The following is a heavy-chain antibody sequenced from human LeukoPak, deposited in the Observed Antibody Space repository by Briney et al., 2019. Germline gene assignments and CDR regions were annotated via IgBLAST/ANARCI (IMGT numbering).Heavy chain of an antibody. CDR2: ISGSGGST. Sequence: PGGSLRLSCTASGFTFSSYAMSWARQAPGKGLEWVSAISGSGGSTYYADSVKGRFTISRDNSKNTLYLQMNSLRAEDTAVYYCAKDYSSYSSGWYRFWGQGTLVTVSS. V-gene: IGHV3-23*01. CDR3: AKDYSSYSSGWYRF. J-gene: IGHJ4*02. D-gene: IGHD6-19*01. CDR1: GFTFSSYA.